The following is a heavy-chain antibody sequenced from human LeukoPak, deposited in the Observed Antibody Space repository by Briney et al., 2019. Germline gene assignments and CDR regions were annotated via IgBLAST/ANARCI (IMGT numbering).Heavy chain of an antibody. Sequence: SGGSLRLSCAASGFTFSDYYMSWIRQAPGKGLEWVSYISSSGSTIYYADSVKGRFIISRDNAKNSLYLQMNSLRAEDTAVYYCARVLPPWKTYSGSYEDDYWGQGTLVTVSS. CDR1: GFTFSDYY. CDR2: ISSSGSTI. J-gene: IGHJ4*02. D-gene: IGHD1-26*01. V-gene: IGHV3-11*01. CDR3: ARVLPPWKTYSGSYEDDY.